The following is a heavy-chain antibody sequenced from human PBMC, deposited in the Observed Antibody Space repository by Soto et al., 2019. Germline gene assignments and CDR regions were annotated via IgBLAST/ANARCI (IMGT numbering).Heavy chain of an antibody. D-gene: IGHD3-10*01. CDR2: IIPIFGIV. CDR3: AIGGFGPSDHPPRPPEYYPAMDF. J-gene: IGHJ6*02. CDR1: GGTFSSYA. V-gene: IGHV1-69*01. Sequence: QVQVVQSGAEMKKPGSSVKVSCEASGGTFSSYAISWVRQGPGQGLEWMGGIIPIFGIVNYAQKFQGRVSFSREAYTTVVYMELTSLRSEDPPIYCCAIGGFGPSDHPPRPPEYYPAMDFWGQGATVPVSS.